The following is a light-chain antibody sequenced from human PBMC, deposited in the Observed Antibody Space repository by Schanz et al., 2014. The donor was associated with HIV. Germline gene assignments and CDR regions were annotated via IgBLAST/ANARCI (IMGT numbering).Light chain of an antibody. Sequence: QSALTQPASVSGSPGQSITISCTGTSSDVGGYNYVSWYQQHPGKAPKVMIYDVSNRPSGVSNRFSGSKSGNTASLTISGVQAEDEADYYCSSYTSSSTRPWVFGGGTKLTVL. CDR1: SSDVGGYNY. J-gene: IGLJ3*02. CDR2: DVS. CDR3: SSYTSSSTRPWV. V-gene: IGLV2-14*03.